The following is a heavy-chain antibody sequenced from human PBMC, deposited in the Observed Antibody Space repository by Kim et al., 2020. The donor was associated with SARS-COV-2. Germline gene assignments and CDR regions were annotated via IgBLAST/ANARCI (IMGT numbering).Heavy chain of an antibody. Sequence: TYYADSVKGRFTIYRDNSKNTLDLQMNSLRAEDTAVYSCARDVRGTRAFDVWGQGTLVAVSS. D-gene: IGHD1-1*01. CDR2: T. V-gene: IGHV3-23*01. J-gene: IGHJ3*01. CDR3: ARDVRGTRAFDV.